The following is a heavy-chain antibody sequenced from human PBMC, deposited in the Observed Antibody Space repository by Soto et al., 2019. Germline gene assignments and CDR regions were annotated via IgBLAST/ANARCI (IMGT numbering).Heavy chain of an antibody. Sequence: QVQLVQSGPEVRKPGASVKVSCEASGYTFTTSGISWVRQVPGQGLAWMGWISTYNGDTNSAQNFQGRVLMTADTSTGTAYMELMSLKSDDTAVYYCARPGSWPYYYDGLDVWGQGTTVTVSS. CDR3: ARPGSWPYYYDGLDV. V-gene: IGHV1-18*01. D-gene: IGHD1-26*01. CDR2: ISTYNGDT. CDR1: GYTFTTSG. J-gene: IGHJ6*02.